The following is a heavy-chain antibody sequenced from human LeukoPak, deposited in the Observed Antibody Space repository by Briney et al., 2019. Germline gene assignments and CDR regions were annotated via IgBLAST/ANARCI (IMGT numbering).Heavy chain of an antibody. CDR2: INHYCST. V-gene: IGHV4-34*01. D-gene: IGHD5-12*01. Sequence: SETLSVTCAVYRGSFSGYYWRLIGQPPGKGLEWIGDINHYCSTNSNPSLKSRVPISVDTSKNQIYLKLSSVTAADTAVYDCARVGVATISSYFDYWGQGTLVTVSS. CDR1: RGSFSGYY. CDR3: ARVGVATISSYFDY. J-gene: IGHJ4*02.